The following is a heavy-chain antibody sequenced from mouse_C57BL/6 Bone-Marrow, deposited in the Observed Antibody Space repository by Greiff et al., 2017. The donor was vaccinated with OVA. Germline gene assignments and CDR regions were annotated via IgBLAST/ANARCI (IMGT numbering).Heavy chain of an antibody. V-gene: IGHV1-50*01. D-gene: IGHD1-1*01. CDR2: IDPSDSYT. J-gene: IGHJ1*03. CDR1: GYTFTSYW. Sequence: QVQLPGAELVKPGASVKLSCKASGYTFTSYWMQWVKQRPGQGLEWIGEIDPSDSYTNYNQKFKGKATLTVDTSSSTAYMQLSSLTSEDSAVYYCARDPYGDWYFDVWGTGTTVTVSS. CDR3: ARDPYGDWYFDV.